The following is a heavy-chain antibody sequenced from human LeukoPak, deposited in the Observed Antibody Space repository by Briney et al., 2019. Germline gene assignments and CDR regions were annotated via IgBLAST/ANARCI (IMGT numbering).Heavy chain of an antibody. CDR2: ISAYNGNT. CDR1: GYTFTSYG. CDR3: ARVMWVVVTATPDY. V-gene: IGHV1-18*01. J-gene: IGHJ4*02. Sequence: GASVKVSCKASGYTFTSYGISWVRQAPGQGLEWMGWISAYNGNTNYAQKLQGRVTVTTDTSTSTAYMELRSLRSDDTAVYYCARVMWVVVTATPDYWGQGTLVTVSS. D-gene: IGHD2-21*02.